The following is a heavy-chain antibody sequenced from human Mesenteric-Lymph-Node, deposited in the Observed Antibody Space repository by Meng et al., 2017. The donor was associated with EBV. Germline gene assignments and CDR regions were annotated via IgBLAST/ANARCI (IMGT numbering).Heavy chain of an antibody. CDR3: ARARLGLDYYFDH. Sequence: RESGPGRVKHVQARALTCAVSGDTSSRGGYYWSWIRDPPGKGLEWIGYIYYSGSTYYDPSLKSRLTISVDTSKNQFSLELSSVAAADTAVYYCARARLGLDYYFDHWGQGTLVTVSS. CDR2: IYYSGST. D-gene: IGHD3-16*01. V-gene: IGHV4-30-4*01. CDR1: GDTSSRGGYY. J-gene: IGHJ4*02.